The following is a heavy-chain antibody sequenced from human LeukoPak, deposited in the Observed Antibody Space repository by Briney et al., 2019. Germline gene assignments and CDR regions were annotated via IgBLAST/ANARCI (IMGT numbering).Heavy chain of an antibody. Sequence: ASVKVSCKASGYTFTGYYMHWVRQAPGQGLEWMGWINPNSGGTNYAQKFQGRVTMTRDTSISTAYMELSRLRSDDTAVYYCARDWGIYSSSSGDYWGQGTLVTVSS. J-gene: IGHJ4*02. V-gene: IGHV1-2*02. CDR3: ARDWGIYSSSSGDY. CDR2: INPNSGGT. D-gene: IGHD6-6*01. CDR1: GYTFTGYY.